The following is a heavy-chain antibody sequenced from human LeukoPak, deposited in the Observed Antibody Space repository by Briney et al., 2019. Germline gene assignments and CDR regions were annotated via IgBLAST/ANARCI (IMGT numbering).Heavy chain of an antibody. CDR3: ARDFSSSSSVYYYYYMDV. V-gene: IGHV4-4*02. CDR1: GGSISSSNW. CDR2: IYYSGST. J-gene: IGHJ6*03. Sequence: SETLSLTCAVSGGSISSSNWWSWVRQPPGKGLEWIGYIYYSGSTNYNPSLKSRVTISVDTSKNQFSLKLSSVTAADTAIYYCARDFSSSSSVYYYYYMDVWGKGTTVTVSS. D-gene: IGHD6-6*01.